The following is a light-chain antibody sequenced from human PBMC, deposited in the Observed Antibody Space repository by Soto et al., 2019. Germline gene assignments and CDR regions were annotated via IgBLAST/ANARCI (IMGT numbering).Light chain of an antibody. J-gene: IGKJ3*01. V-gene: IGKV1-33*01. Sequence: DIQMTQSPSSLSASVGDRVTITCQASQDISNYLNWYQQKPGKAPKLLIYDASNLKTGVPSRFSGSESGTDFISTISSLQPEDIATYYCQQYDNLPFTFAPGTKVDIK. CDR3: QQYDNLPFT. CDR2: DAS. CDR1: QDISNY.